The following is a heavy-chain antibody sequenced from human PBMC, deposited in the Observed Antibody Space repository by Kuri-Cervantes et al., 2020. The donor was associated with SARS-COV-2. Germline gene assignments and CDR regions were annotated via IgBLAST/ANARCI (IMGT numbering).Heavy chain of an antibody. D-gene: IGHD2-2*01. J-gene: IGHJ3*02. CDR1: GFTFSNAW. V-gene: IGHV3-15*01. Sequence: GGSLRLSCAASGFTFSNAWMSWVRQAPGKGLEWVGRIKSKTDGGTTDYAAPVKGRFTISRDDSKNTLYLQMNSLKTEDTAMYYCTTYQLKNPDDAFDIWGQGTMVTVSS. CDR2: IKSKTDGGTT. CDR3: TTYQLKNPDDAFDI.